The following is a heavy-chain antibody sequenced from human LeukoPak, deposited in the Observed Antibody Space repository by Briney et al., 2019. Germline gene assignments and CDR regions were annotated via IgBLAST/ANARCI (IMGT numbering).Heavy chain of an antibody. J-gene: IGHJ6*02. Sequence: PGGALRLSCVASGCALSSYWMHWVRQAPGKGLMGVSRFNHGGSVTNVADSVKGRFTISRDNAKNTLYLQMNSLGAEDTAVYYCARGMAVAATGDYYYGMDVWGQGPTVTVSS. V-gene: IGHV3-74*01. D-gene: IGHD6-19*01. CDR1: GCALSSYW. CDR2: FNHGGSVT. CDR3: ARGMAVAATGDYYYGMDV.